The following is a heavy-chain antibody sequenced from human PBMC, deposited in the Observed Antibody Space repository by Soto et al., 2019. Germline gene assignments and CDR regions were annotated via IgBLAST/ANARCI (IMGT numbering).Heavy chain of an antibody. D-gene: IGHD3-22*01. V-gene: IGHV1-69*04. Sequence: SVKVSCKAAGGAFSTYTITWVRQAPGQGLEWMGRIIPIIGIINYAQKFQGRVTITADKFTGTAYMELTRLRSDDTAVYYCAGDPDSHYNDSHASSYPWGQGTLVTVSS. CDR1: GGAFSTYT. CDR3: AGDPDSHYNDSHASSYP. CDR2: IIPIIGII. J-gene: IGHJ5*02.